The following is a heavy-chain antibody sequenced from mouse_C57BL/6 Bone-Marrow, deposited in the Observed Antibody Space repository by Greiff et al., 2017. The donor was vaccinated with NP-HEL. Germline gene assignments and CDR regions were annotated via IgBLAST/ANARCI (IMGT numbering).Heavy chain of an antibody. CDR3: TTSTIVTHYYAMDY. CDR2: IDPENGDT. D-gene: IGHD2-5*01. Sequence: EVKLMESGAELVRPGASVKLSCTASGFNIKDDYMHWVKQRPEQGLEWIGWIDPENGDTEYASKFQGKATITADTSSNTAYLQLSSLTSEDTAVYYCTTSTIVTHYYAMDYWGQGTSVTVSS. CDR1: GFNIKDDY. V-gene: IGHV14-4*01. J-gene: IGHJ4*01.